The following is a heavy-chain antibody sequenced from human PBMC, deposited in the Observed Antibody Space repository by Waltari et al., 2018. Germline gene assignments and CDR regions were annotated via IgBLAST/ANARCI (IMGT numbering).Heavy chain of an antibody. CDR3: ARGRGYYYENIAP. D-gene: IGHD3-22*01. CDR2: MNPNSGYT. V-gene: IGHV1-8*01. J-gene: IGHJ3*01. Sequence: QVQLVQSGAEVQRPGASVKVSCKTSGYTFTSYDVNWVRQATGQGLEWMGWMNPNSGYTVYAQKFQGRVTMTSDTSISTAFMELSSLRSDDTAVYYCARGRGYYYENIAPWGQGTMVTVSS. CDR1: GYTFTSYD.